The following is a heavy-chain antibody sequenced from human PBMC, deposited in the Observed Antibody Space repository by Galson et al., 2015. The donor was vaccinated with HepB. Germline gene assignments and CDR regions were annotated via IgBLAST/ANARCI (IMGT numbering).Heavy chain of an antibody. D-gene: IGHD3-10*01. V-gene: IGHV3-7*03. CDR3: ARALLWFGEPGVGGMDV. Sequence: SLRLSCAASGFTFSSYWMSWVRQAPGKGLEWVANIKQDGSEKYYVDSVKGRFTISRDNAKNSLYLQMNSLRAEDTAVYYCARALLWFGEPGVGGMDVWGQGTTVTVSS. J-gene: IGHJ6*02. CDR1: GFTFSSYW. CDR2: IKQDGSEK.